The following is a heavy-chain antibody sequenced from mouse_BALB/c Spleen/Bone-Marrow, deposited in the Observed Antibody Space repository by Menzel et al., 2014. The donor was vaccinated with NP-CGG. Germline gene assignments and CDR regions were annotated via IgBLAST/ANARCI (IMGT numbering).Heavy chain of an antibody. Sequence: VQLQQSGPGLVAPSQSLSITCTASGFSLNSFGVHWVRHPPGKGLEWLGVIWPGGSTNYNSALMSRLSISKDNSKSQVFLKMSSLQTDDTAMYYCAREGTFYYALDYWGQGASVTVSS. J-gene: IGHJ4*01. V-gene: IGHV2-9*02. CDR2: IWPGGST. CDR3: AREGTFYYALDY. CDR1: GFSLNSFG.